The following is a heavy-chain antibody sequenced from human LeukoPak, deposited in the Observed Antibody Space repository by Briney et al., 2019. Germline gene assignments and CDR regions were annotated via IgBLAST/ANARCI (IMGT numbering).Heavy chain of an antibody. CDR1: GGSISSGGYY. V-gene: IGHV4-31*03. CDR3: ARTDYGSPYYYDSSGYPVGAFDI. CDR2: IYYSGST. J-gene: IGHJ3*02. Sequence: SQTLSLTCTVSGGSISSGGYYWSWIRQHPGKGLEWIGYIYYSGSTYYNPSLKSRVTISVDTSKNQFSLKLSSVTAADTAVYYCARTDYGSPYYYDSSGYPVGAFDIRGQGTMVTVSS. D-gene: IGHD3-22*01.